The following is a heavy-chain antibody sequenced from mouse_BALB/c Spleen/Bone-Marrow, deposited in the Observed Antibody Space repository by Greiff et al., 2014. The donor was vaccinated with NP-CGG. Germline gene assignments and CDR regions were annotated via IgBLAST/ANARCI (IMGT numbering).Heavy chain of an antibody. J-gene: IGHJ4*01. CDR3: ARAYYRYAMDY. V-gene: IGHV3-5*02. D-gene: IGHD2-14*01. CDR2: IYYSGTI. CDR1: GISITTGNYR. Sequence: DVHLVESGPGLVKPSQTVSLTCTVTGISITTGNYRWSWIRQFPGNKLEWIGFIYYSGTITYNPSLTSRTTITRDTSKNQFFLEMNSLTTEDTATYYCARAYYRYAMDYWGQGTSVTVSS.